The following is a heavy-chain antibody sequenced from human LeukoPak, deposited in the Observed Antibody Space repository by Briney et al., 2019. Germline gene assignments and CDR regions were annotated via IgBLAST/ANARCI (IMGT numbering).Heavy chain of an antibody. D-gene: IGHD3-10*02. J-gene: IGHJ6*04. CDR1: VFTFSSYE. Sequence: GGSLTLSCAASVFTFSSYEMNWVRQAPGKGLEWVSYISSSGSTIYYADSVKGRFTLSRHNPKNSLYLKMNRQRAEHTAVLSCAELGITMIGGGWGKGTTVTTSS. V-gene: IGHV3-48*03. CDR3: AELGITMIGGG. CDR2: ISSSGSTI.